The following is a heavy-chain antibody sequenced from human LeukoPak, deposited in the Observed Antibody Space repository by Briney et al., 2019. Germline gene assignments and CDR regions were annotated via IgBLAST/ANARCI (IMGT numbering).Heavy chain of an antibody. V-gene: IGHV1-69*04. J-gene: IGHJ4*02. CDR1: GGTFSSYA. CDR3: ARGAQGNWFDNFDY. Sequence: SVKVSCKASGGTFSSYAISWVRQAPGQGLEWMGRIIPILGIANYAQKFQGRVTITADKSTSTAYMELSSLRSEDTAVYYCARGAQGNWFDNFDYWGQGTLVTVSS. CDR2: IIPILGIA. D-gene: IGHD3-10*01.